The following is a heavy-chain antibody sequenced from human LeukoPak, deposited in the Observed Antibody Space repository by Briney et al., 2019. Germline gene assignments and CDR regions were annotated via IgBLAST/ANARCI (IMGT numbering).Heavy chain of an antibody. V-gene: IGHV3-48*04. CDR2: ISGSSNNI. J-gene: IGHJ6*04. CDR3: AVLGITMIGGV. Sequence: PGGSLRLSCAASGFIFSSYSMNWVRQAPGEGLEWVSYISGSSNNIYYADSVKGRFTISRDNAKNSLYLQMNSLRAEDTAVYYCAVLGITMIGGVWGKGTTVTISS. D-gene: IGHD3-10*02. CDR1: GFIFSSYS.